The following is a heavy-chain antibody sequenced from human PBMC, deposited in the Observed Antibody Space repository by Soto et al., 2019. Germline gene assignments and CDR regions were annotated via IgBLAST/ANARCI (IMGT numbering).Heavy chain of an antibody. CDR3: ARHQGYYGPPSWVDP. D-gene: IGHD3-10*01. CDR1: GDSITAYY. V-gene: IGHV4-59*08. J-gene: IGHJ5*02. Sequence: SETLSLTCTVSGDSITAYYWSWIRQPPGKGLEWIGYIYYSGSTNYNPSLKSRVTISVDTSKNQFSLKLGSVTAADTAVYYCARHQGYYGPPSWVDPWGQGTLVTVSS. CDR2: IYYSGST.